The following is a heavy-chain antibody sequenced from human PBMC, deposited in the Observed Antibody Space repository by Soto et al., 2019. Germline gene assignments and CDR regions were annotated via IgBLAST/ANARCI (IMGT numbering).Heavy chain of an antibody. CDR2: MNPNSGNT. Sequence: ASVKVSCKASGYTFTSYDINWVRQATGQGLEWMGWMNPNSGNTGYAQKFQGRVTMTRNTSISTAYTELSSLRSEDTAVYYCARFPLSTGRRYCSSTSCYASNAFDICGQGTMVTVSS. V-gene: IGHV1-8*01. CDR1: GYTFTSYD. CDR3: ARFPLSTGRRYCSSTSCYASNAFDI. D-gene: IGHD2-2*01. J-gene: IGHJ3*02.